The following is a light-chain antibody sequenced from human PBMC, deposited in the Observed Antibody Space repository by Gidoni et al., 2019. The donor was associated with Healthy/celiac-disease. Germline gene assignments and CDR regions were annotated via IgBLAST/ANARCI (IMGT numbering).Light chain of an antibody. CDR3: QQSYSTPLT. CDR1: QSISSY. V-gene: IGKV1-39*01. CDR2: AAS. J-gene: IGKJ4*01. Sequence: DIQMTQSPSSLSASVGDRVTINCRASQSISSYLNWYQQKPGKAPKLLIYAASRLQSGVPSRFSGSGSGTDFTLTISSLQPEDFATYYCQQSYSTPLTFGGGTKVEIK.